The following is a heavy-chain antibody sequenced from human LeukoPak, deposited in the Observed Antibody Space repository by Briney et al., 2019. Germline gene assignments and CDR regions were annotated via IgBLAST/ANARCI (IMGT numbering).Heavy chain of an antibody. J-gene: IGHJ4*02. CDR2: ISSSSTTV. CDR1: GFTFSSYS. Sequence: GGSLRLSCAASGFTFSSYSMFWVRQAPGKGLEWLSYISSSSTTVYYADSVKGRFTISRDNAKNSLYLQMNSLRAEDTAVYYCARPLNINWYPGFDYWGQGTLVTVSS. CDR3: ARPLNINWYPGFDY. V-gene: IGHV3-48*01. D-gene: IGHD1-1*01.